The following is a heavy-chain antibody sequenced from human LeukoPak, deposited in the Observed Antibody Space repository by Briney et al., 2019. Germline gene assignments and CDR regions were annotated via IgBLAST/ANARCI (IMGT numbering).Heavy chain of an antibody. D-gene: IGHD3-22*01. CDR3: ARAITMIVDDAFDI. V-gene: IGHV4-34*01. J-gene: IGHJ3*02. CDR2: INHSGST. Sequence: PSETLSLTCAVYGGSFSGYYWSWIRQPPGKGLEWIGEINHSGSTNYNPSLKSRVTISVDTSKNQFSLKLSSVTAADTAVYYCARAITMIVDDAFDIWGQGTMVTVSS. CDR1: GGSFSGYY.